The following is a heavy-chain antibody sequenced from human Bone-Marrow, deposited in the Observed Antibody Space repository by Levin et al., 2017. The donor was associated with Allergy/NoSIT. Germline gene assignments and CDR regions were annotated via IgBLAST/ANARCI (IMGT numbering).Heavy chain of an antibody. CDR1: GGAFSSST. Sequence: GASVKVSCKVSGGAFSSSTISWIRRAPGQGLEWVGGIIPLFGTTKYAQRFQGRVKFTADESTNTAYMDLSSLRSGDTAIYYCAGALYKSFNWEFDYWGRGTLVTVSS. CDR3: AGALYKSFNWEFDY. CDR2: IIPLFGTT. V-gene: IGHV1-69*13. D-gene: IGHD1-1*01. J-gene: IGHJ4*02.